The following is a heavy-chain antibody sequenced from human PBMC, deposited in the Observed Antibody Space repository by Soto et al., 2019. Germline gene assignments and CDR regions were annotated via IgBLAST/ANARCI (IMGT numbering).Heavy chain of an antibody. CDR3: ARRTRENMSCYKDH. V-gene: IGHV5-10-1*01. Sequence: PGESLKISCKASGYTFRNFWINWVRQMPGKGLEWIGRIDPIDSYTYYGPSFRGHVTLSVDTSISTAYLQLRSLKASDSGIYYCARRTRENMSCYKDHWGQGTLVTVSS. CDR2: IDPIDSYT. CDR1: GYTFRNFW. J-gene: IGHJ4*02. D-gene: IGHD5-12*01.